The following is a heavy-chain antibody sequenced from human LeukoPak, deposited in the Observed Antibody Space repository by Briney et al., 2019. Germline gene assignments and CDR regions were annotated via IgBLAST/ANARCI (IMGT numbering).Heavy chain of an antibody. J-gene: IGHJ4*02. CDR1: GGSISSYY. Sequence: SETLSLTCTVSGGSISSYYWTWIRQPPGKGLEWIGYIYYSGSTNYNPSLKSRVTISVDTSKNQFSLKLTSVTAADTAVYYCARGVNSGYFDYCGQGTLVTVSS. CDR3: ARGVNSGYFDY. CDR2: IYYSGST. V-gene: IGHV4-59*01. D-gene: IGHD1-26*01.